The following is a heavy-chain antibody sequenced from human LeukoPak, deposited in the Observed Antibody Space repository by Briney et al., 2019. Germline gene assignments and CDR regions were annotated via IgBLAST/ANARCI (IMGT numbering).Heavy chain of an antibody. CDR3: ASGPWDTDYFDY. V-gene: IGHV3-7*05. Sequence: PGGSLRLSCAASGFTFTSYWMSWVRQAPGKGLEWVANIKQDGSEKYYEGSVKGRFTISRDNAKNSLYLQMNSLRAEDTAVYYCASGPWDTDYFDYWGQGTLVTVSS. CDR1: GFTFTSYW. D-gene: IGHD1-26*01. CDR2: IKQDGSEK. J-gene: IGHJ4*02.